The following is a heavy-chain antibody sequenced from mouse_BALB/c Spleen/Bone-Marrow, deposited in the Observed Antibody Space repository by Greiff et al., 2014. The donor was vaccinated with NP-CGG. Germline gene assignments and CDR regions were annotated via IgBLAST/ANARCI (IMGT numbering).Heavy chain of an antibody. CDR2: IYPYNGCT. CDR3: ARCGSNYGAMDY. D-gene: IGHD1-1*01. CDR1: GYAFTSYS. J-gene: IGHJ4*01. V-gene: IGHV1S135*01. Sequence: LQQSGPELVKPGASVKVSCKASGYAFTSYSMNWVKQSHGKSLEWIGYIYPYNGCTSYNLYFKDRATLTVDKSSSTAYMQLNSLTSEDSAVYYCARCGSNYGAMDYWGQGTSLTVSS.